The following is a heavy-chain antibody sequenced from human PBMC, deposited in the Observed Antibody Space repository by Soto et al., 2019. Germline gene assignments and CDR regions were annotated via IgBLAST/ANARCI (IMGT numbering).Heavy chain of an antibody. J-gene: IGHJ4*02. CDR3: ARAIAGTNFDY. CDR1: GGSISSYY. Sequence: SETLSLTCTVSGGSISSYYWSWIRQPPGKGLEWIGYIYYSGGTNYNPSLKSRVTISVDTSKNQFSLKLSSVTAADTAVYYCARAIAGTNFDYWGQGTLVTVSS. D-gene: IGHD6-13*01. CDR2: IYYSGGT. V-gene: IGHV4-59*01.